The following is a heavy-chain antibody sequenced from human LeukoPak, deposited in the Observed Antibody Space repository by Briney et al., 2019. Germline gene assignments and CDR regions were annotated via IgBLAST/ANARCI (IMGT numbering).Heavy chain of an antibody. CDR3: ARDPFGESSY. V-gene: IGHV3-74*01. D-gene: IGHD3-10*01. CDR2: INSDGSSK. CDR1: GFTFSSYW. J-gene: IGHJ4*02. Sequence: GGSLRLSCAASGFTFSSYWMNWVRQAPGKGLVWVSRINSDGSSKNYADSVKGGFTISTDNSKNTLYLQMNSLRAEDTAVYYCARDPFGESSYWGRGTLVTVSS.